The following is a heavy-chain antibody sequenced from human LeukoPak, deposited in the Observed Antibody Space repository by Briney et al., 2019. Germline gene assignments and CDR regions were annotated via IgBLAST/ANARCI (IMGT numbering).Heavy chain of an antibody. CDR3: ARGYSSSSWSAFNI. J-gene: IGHJ3*02. D-gene: IGHD6-6*01. CDR2: IFYSGNT. V-gene: IGHV4-34*01. CDR1: GGSFSGYY. Sequence: SETLSLTCAVYGGSFSGYYWGWIRQPPGKGLEWLGSIFYSGNTYYNPSLKSRVTISVDTSKNQFSLKLSSVTAADTAMYYCARGYSSSSWSAFNIWGQGTMVTVSS.